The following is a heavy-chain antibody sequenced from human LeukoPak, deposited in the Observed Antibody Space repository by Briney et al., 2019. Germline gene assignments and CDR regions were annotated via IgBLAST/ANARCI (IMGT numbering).Heavy chain of an antibody. CDR2: FDPEDGET. CDR3: ATDLKYTKLGYCSGGSCYADY. V-gene: IGHV1-24*01. CDR1: GYTLTELS. Sequence: GASVKVSCKVSGYTLTELSMHWVRQAPGKGLEWMGGFDPEDGETIYAQKFQGRVTMTEDTSTDTAYMELSSLRSEDTAVYYCATDLKYTKLGYCSGGSCYADYWGQGTLVTVSS. J-gene: IGHJ4*02. D-gene: IGHD2-15*01.